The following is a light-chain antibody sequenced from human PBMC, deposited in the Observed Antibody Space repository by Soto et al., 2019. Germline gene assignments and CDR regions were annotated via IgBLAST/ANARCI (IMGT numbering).Light chain of an antibody. CDR1: QNVNSN. CDR2: DAS. J-gene: IGKJ1*01. CDR3: QQYNNWPRT. V-gene: IGKV3-15*01. Sequence: EIVMTQSPATLSVSPGERATLSCRASQNVNSNLAWYQQKPGQAPRLLIYDASTRATGIQARFTGSGSGTEFTLTISSLQSEDFAVYYCQQYNNWPRTFGQGTKVEIK.